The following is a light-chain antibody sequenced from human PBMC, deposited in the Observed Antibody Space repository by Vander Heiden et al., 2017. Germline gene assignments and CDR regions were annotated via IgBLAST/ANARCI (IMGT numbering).Light chain of an antibody. J-gene: IGLJ2*01. CDR3: QAWGTGMGV. CDR1: SGHSSYP. CDR2: LNSDGSH. Sequence: QLVLTQSPSASASLGASVTLTCTLSSGHSSYPIAWHQQQPEKGPRYLMKLNSDGSHRKGDGIPDRFSGSSSGAERYLTISSLQAEDEADYYCQAWGTGMGVFGGGTKLTVL. V-gene: IGLV4-69*01.